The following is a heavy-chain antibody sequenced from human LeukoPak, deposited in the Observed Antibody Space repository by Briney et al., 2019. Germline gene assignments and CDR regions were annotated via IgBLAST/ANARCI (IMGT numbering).Heavy chain of an antibody. Sequence: PEGSLRLSCAVSGFTFSGYATSWVRQAPGKGLEWVSVISGSGGSTYHADSVEGRFTISRDNSKNTLYLQMNSLRAEDTAVYYCAKSLRGRETSSFDYWGQGTLVTVSS. CDR1: GFTFSGYA. CDR3: AKSLRGRETSSFDY. V-gene: IGHV3-23*01. J-gene: IGHJ4*02. D-gene: IGHD3-10*01. CDR2: ISGSGGST.